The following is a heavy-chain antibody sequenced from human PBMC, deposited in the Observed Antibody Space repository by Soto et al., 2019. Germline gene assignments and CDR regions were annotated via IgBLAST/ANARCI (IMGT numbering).Heavy chain of an antibody. D-gene: IGHD1-1*01. J-gene: IGHJ4*02. CDR2: ISAHNGNT. CDR1: GYTFTSYG. Sequence: QVHLVQSGAEVKKHGASVKVSCKASGYTFTSYGITWVRQAPGQGLEWMGWISAHNGNTDYAQKLQGRVIVTRDTSTSTAYMELRSLRSDDTAVYYWARGRYGDYWGQGALVTVSS. CDR3: ARGRYGDY. V-gene: IGHV1-18*01.